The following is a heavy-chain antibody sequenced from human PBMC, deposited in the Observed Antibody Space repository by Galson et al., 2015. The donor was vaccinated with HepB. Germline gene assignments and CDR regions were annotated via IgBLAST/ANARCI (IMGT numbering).Heavy chain of an antibody. D-gene: IGHD3-10*01. CDR3: ARLRAYGQPYHNYGMDV. Sequence: TLSLTCTVSGGSVRSGDYYWTWIRQPPGKGLEWVGFIFYSGTTYYSPSLQRRVSLSVDTSENQFSLDLHSVTAADTAIYYCARLRAYGQPYHNYGMDVWGQGTTVTVSS. J-gene: IGHJ6*02. CDR2: IFYSGTT. V-gene: IGHV4-30-4*01. CDR1: GGSVRSGDYY.